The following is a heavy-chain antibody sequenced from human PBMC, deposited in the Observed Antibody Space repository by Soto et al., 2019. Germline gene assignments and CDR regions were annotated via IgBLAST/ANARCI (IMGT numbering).Heavy chain of an antibody. CDR3: ARGGFGEGYYYMDV. CDR1: GGSFCGYY. Sequence: SETLSLTCAVYGGSFCGYYWIWIRQPPGKGLEWIGEINHSGSTNYNPSLKSRVTISVDTSKNQFSLKLSSVTAADTAVYYCARGGFGEGYYYMDVWGKGTTVTVSS. V-gene: IGHV4-34*01. D-gene: IGHD3-10*01. CDR2: INHSGST. J-gene: IGHJ6*03.